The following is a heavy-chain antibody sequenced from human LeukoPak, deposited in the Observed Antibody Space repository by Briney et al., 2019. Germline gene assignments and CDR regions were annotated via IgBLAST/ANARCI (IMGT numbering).Heavy chain of an antibody. CDR2: IIPIFGTA. D-gene: IGHD3-10*01. CDR1: GGTFSSYA. CDR3: AREPPRYSTMVRGVLGY. V-gene: IGHV1-69*13. J-gene: IGHJ4*02. Sequence: ASVKVSCKASGGTFSSYAISWVRQAPGQGLEWMGGIIPIFGTANYAQKFQGRVTITADESTSTAYMELRSLRSDDTAVYYCAREPPRYSTMVRGVLGYWGQGTLVTVSS.